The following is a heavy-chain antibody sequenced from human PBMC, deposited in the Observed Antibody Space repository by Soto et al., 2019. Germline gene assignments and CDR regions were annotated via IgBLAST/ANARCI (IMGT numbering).Heavy chain of an antibody. CDR1: GGSISSRYYY. D-gene: IGHD2-15*01. J-gene: IGHJ5*02. Sequence: LTLACTVSGGSISSRYYYWIFIRQPPGKGLEWIGYIYYSGSTYYNPSLKSRVTISVDTSKNQFSLKLSSVTAADTAVYYCARVASAKGYCSGGSCYLNWFDPWGQGTLVTVSS. CDR3: ARVASAKGYCSGGSCYLNWFDP. V-gene: IGHV4-30-4*01. CDR2: IYYSGST.